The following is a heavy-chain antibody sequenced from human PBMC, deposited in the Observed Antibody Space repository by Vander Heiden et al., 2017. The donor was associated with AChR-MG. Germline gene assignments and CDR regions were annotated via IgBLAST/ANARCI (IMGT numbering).Heavy chain of an antibody. CDR2: IKQDGREK. CDR1: GFTFSSYW. D-gene: IGHD6-19*01. J-gene: IGHJ4*02. V-gene: IGHV3-7*01. CDR3: ARRPSSPDY. Sequence: EVQLVESGGGLVQPGGSLRLSCAASGFTFSSYWMSWVRQAPGKGLEWVANIKQDGREKDYVDSVKGRFTISRDNAKNSLYMKMNSLRAEDTAVYYCARRPSSPDYWGQGTLVTVSS.